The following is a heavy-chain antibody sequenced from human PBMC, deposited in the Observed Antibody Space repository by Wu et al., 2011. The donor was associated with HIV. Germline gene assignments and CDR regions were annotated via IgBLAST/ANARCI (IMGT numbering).Heavy chain of an antibody. CDR3: ARGMTMAFDY. CDR2: INPNRGGT. J-gene: IGHJ4*02. CDR1: GGTFSSYA. Sequence: QVQLVQSGAEVKKPGSSVKVSCKASGGTFSSYAISWVRQAPGQGLEWMGWINPNRGGTNYAQKFQGRVTMTRDTSISTAYMELSRLRSDDTAVYYCARGMTMAFDYWGQGTLVTVSS. D-gene: IGHD4/OR15-4a*01. V-gene: IGHV1-2*02.